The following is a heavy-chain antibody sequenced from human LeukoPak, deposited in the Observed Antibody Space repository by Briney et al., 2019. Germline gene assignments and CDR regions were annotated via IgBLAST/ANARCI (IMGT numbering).Heavy chain of an antibody. CDR3: ARDPGYYYGSVQDGDY. CDR2: IYYSGST. J-gene: IGHJ4*02. V-gene: IGHV4-30-4*01. D-gene: IGHD3-10*01. CDR1: GGSISSGDYY. Sequence: SETLSLTCTVSGGSISSGDYYWSWIRQPPGKGLEWIGYIYYSGSTYYNPSLKSRVTISVDTSKNQFSLKLSSVTAADTAVYYCARDPGYYYGSVQDGDYWGQGTLVTVSS.